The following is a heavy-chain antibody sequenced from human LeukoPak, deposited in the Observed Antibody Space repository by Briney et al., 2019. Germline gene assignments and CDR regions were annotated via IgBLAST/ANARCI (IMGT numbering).Heavy chain of an antibody. CDR2: ISGSGGST. CDR3: AKDEDSSGHPWDFQH. CDR1: GFTFTTFT. V-gene: IGHV3-23*01. J-gene: IGHJ1*01. D-gene: IGHD3-22*01. Sequence: GGSLRLSCAASGFTFTTFTMNWVRQAPGKGLEWVSGISGSGGSTYYADSVKGRFTISRDNTISGDNSKNTLYLQMNSLRAEDTAIYYCAKDEDSSGHPWDFQHWGQGTLVTVSS.